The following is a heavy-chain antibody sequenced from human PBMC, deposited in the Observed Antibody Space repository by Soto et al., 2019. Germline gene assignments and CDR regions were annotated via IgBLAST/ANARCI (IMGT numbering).Heavy chain of an antibody. CDR3: AKDPRLQRAY. D-gene: IGHD4-4*01. CDR1: GFPFGHYA. Sequence: GGSLSLSCTASGFPFGHYAMSWVRQAPGKGLEWVAGISGGGDGTNYADSVKGRFTVSRDNSRNTLYLQMDSLRAEDTAIYYCAKDPRLQRAYWGQGTLVTVSS. CDR2: ISGGGDGT. J-gene: IGHJ4*02. V-gene: IGHV3-23*01.